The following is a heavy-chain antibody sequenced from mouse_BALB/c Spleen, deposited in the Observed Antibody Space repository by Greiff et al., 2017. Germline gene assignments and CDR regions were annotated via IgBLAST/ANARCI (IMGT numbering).Heavy chain of an antibody. CDR2: ISDGGSYT. Sequence: EVQLMESGGGLVKPGGSLKLSCAASGFTFSDYYMYWVRQTPEKRLEWVATISDGGSYTYYPDSVKGRFTISRDNAKNNLYLQMSSLKSEDTAMYYCARGYDYGGGWFAYWGQGTLVTVSA. CDR3: ARGYDYGGGWFAY. D-gene: IGHD2-4*01. V-gene: IGHV5-4*02. CDR1: GFTFSDYY. J-gene: IGHJ3*01.